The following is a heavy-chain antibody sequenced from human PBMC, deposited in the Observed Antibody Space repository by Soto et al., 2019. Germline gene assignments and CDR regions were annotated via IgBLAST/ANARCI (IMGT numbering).Heavy chain of an antibody. Sequence: QVQLVESGGGLAKPGGSLRLSCAAAGFTFSGHYRSWIRQAPGKGLEWISYINPSGTNTDYADSVKGRFTISRDNAENSLYLQMNSLRADDTALYYCARGHHSMDIWGQGATVTVSS. CDR3: ARGHHSMDI. V-gene: IGHV3-11*06. J-gene: IGHJ6*02. CDR1: GFTFSGHY. CDR2: INPSGTNT.